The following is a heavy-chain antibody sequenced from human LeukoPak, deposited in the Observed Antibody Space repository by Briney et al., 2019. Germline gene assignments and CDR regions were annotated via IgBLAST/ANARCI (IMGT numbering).Heavy chain of an antibody. Sequence: SVKVSCKASGYTFTSYDINWVRQATGQGLEWMGWMNPNSGNTGYAQKFQGRVTMTRNTSISTAYMELSSLRSEDTAVYYCASRIRLRQWLAYYYYYYMDVWGKGTTVTVSS. D-gene: IGHD6-19*01. V-gene: IGHV1-8*01. CDR1: GYTFTSYD. CDR3: ASRIRLRQWLAYYYYYYMDV. J-gene: IGHJ6*03. CDR2: MNPNSGNT.